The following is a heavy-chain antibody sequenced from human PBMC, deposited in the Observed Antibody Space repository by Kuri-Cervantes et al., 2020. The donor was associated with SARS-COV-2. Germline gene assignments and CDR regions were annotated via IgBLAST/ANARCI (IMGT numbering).Heavy chain of an antibody. CDR1: GFNFSRTD. D-gene: IGHD2-21*01. V-gene: IGHV3-30*18. J-gene: IGHJ4*02. CDR2: ISYDGKNK. CDR3: AKDRVGVHDF. Sequence: GGSLRPSCAASGFNFSRTDMHWVRQAPGKGREWVAFISYDGKNKKCIASGKGRFTISRDNSQNTLYLQMKSLTSEDTAIYYCAKDRVGVHDFWGQGTLVTVSS.